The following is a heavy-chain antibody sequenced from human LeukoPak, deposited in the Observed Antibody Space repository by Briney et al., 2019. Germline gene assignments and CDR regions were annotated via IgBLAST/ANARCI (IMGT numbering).Heavy chain of an antibody. V-gene: IGHV3-23*01. CDR3: ARVNPISSGFYAY. D-gene: IGHD3-22*01. J-gene: IGHJ4*02. Sequence: PGGSLRLSCAASGFIFTSYTMTWVRQAPGKGLEWVAAISGSGDTTSYADSVKGRFAISRDNSKNTLSLQMNSLRAEDTAVYYCARVNPISSGFYAYWGQGTLVTVSS. CDR1: GFIFTSYT. CDR2: ISGSGDTT.